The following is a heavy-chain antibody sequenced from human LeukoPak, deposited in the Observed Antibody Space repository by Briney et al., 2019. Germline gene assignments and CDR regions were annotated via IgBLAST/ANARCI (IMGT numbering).Heavy chain of an antibody. J-gene: IGHJ4*02. Sequence: GGSLRLSCSASGFTFSSYAMYWVRQAPGKGLEYVSAISSNGGSTYYADSVKGRFTISRDNSKNTLYLQMSSLRAEDTAVYYCVKLPKSGSYDYWGQGTLVTVSS. CDR1: GFTFSSYA. D-gene: IGHD1-26*01. CDR3: VKLPKSGSYDY. CDR2: ISSNGGST. V-gene: IGHV3-64D*09.